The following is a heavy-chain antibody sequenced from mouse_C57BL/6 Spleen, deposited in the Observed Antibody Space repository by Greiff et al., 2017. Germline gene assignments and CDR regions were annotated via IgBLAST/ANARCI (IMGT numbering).Heavy chain of an antibody. Sequence: EVKLVESGEGLVKPGGSLKLSCAASGFTFSSYAMSWVRQTPEKRLEWVAYISSGGDYTYYADTVKGRFTISRDNARNTLYLQMSSLKSEDTAMYYCTRSSSGYAMDYWGQGTSVTVSS. CDR3: TRSSSGYAMDY. D-gene: IGHD1-1*01. V-gene: IGHV5-9-1*02. CDR2: ISSGGDYT. CDR1: GFTFSSYA. J-gene: IGHJ4*01.